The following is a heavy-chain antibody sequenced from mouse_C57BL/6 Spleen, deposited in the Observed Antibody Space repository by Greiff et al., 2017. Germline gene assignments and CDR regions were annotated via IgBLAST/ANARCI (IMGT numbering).Heavy chain of an antibody. Sequence: VHLVESGAELVRPGTSVKVSCKASGYAFTNYLIEWVKQRPGQGLEWIGVINPGSGGTNYNEKFKGKATLTSDKSSSTAYMQLSSLTSEDSAVYVCARCAHYGNTMDYWGQGTSVTVSS. D-gene: IGHD2-1*01. J-gene: IGHJ4*01. CDR2: INPGSGGT. V-gene: IGHV1-54*01. CDR3: ARCAHYGNTMDY. CDR1: GYAFTNYL.